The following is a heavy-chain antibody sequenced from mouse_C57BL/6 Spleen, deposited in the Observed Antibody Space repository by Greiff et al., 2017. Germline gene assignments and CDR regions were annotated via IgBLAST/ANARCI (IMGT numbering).Heavy chain of an antibody. CDR3: ARERRYSRRYFDV. J-gene: IGHJ1*03. D-gene: IGHD2-5*01. CDR1: GFTFSSYA. Sequence: EVQGVESGGGLVKPGGSLKLSCAASGFTFSSYAMSWVRQTPEKRLEWVATISDGGSYTYYPDNVKGRFTISRDNAKNNLYLQMSHLKSEDTAMYYCARERRYSRRYFDVWGTGTTVTVSS. V-gene: IGHV5-4*01. CDR2: ISDGGSYT.